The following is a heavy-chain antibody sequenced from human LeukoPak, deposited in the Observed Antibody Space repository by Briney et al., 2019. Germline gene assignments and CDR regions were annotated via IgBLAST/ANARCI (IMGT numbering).Heavy chain of an antibody. CDR2: IYSGGST. Sequence: GGSLRLSCAASGFTVSSNYMSWVRQAPGKGLEWVSIIYSGGSTFYADSVKGRFTISRDNSKNTLYLQMNSLRAEDTAVCYCARGGSYLSAFDIWGQGTMVTVSS. CDR1: GFTVSSNY. J-gene: IGHJ3*02. V-gene: IGHV3-53*01. D-gene: IGHD1-26*01. CDR3: ARGGSYLSAFDI.